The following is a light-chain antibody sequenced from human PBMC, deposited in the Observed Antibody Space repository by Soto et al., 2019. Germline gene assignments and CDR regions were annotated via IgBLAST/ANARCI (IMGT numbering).Light chain of an antibody. Sequence: DIVMTQSPLSLPVTPGEPASISCRSSQSLLHSNGYNYLDWYLQKPGQSPQLLIYLGSNLASGVPDRFSGRGSGTDFTLKISRVEAEDVGVYYCMQALQTPRTFGGGTKVEIK. CDR3: MQALQTPRT. J-gene: IGKJ4*01. CDR1: QSLLHSNGYNY. CDR2: LGS. V-gene: IGKV2-28*01.